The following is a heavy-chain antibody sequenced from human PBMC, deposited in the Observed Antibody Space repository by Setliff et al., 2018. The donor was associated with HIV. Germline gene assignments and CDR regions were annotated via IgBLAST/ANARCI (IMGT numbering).Heavy chain of an antibody. J-gene: IGHJ1*01. CDR1: GGSMTTHF. CDR2: VYYSGST. D-gene: IGHD3-3*01. CDR3: ARDISEGFFLERASEH. V-gene: IGHV4-59*11. Sequence: SETLSLTCTVPGGSMTTHFWSWIRQPPGKGLEWIGSVYYSGSTNYNPSLKSRVTISLDTSENQFSLNLNSVTAADTAVYYCARDISEGFFLERASEHWSQGTLVTV.